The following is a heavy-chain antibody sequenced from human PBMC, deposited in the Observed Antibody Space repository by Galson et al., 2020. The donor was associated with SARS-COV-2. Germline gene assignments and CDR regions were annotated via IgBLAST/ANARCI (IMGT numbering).Heavy chain of an antibody. CDR2: MSSSGSQV. V-gene: IGHV3-21*01. Sequence: KIGESLKISCTASGVAFNKYTMNWVRQAPGKGPEWLSSMSSSGSQVFYGASVRGRFTISRDDATNSLFLQMNSLRAEDTAVYYCARGDYGDYGGINWFDPWGQGTLVTVSS. CDR3: ARGDYGDYGGINWFDP. CDR1: GVAFNKYT. J-gene: IGHJ5*02. D-gene: IGHD4-17*01.